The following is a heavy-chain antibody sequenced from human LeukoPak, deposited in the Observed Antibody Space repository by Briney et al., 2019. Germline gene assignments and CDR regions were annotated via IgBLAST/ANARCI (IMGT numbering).Heavy chain of an antibody. CDR2: IYHSGST. V-gene: IGHV4-30-2*01. D-gene: IGHD2-21*02. CDR1: GGSISSGGYS. Sequence: SQTLSLTCAVSGGSISSGGYSWSWIRQPPGKGLVRIGYIYHSGSTYYNPSLKSRVTISVDRSKNQCSLKLSSVTAADTAVYYCARYCGGDCYSFVYWGQGTLVTVSS. J-gene: IGHJ4*02. CDR3: ARYCGGDCYSFVY.